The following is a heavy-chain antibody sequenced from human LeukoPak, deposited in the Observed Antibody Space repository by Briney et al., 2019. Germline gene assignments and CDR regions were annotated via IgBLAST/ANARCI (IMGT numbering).Heavy chain of an antibody. V-gene: IGHV3-23*01. D-gene: IGHD3-10*01. Sequence: GGSLRVSCVVSGFTFSSYPMSWVRQAPGKGLEWVSVISESGDVTHYADSMKGRFTISRDNTKNTLNLQMNGLRAGDTAVYYCAKGSPLDLGAGESYYYGMGVWGQGTTVTVSS. CDR3: AKGSPLDLGAGESYYYGMGV. CDR1: GFTFSSYP. J-gene: IGHJ6*02. CDR2: ISESGDVT.